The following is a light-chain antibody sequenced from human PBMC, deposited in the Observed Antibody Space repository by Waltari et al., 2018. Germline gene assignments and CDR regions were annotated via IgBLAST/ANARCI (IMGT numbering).Light chain of an antibody. Sequence: EIVLTQSPGTLSLSPGERATLSCRGSQSVSSSYLAWYQQKTGRAPRLLIVGASSRATGIPDRFSGSGSGTDFTLTISRLEPEDFAVYYCQQYGSSPTWTFGQGTKVEIK. CDR3: QQYGSSPTWT. V-gene: IGKV3-20*01. CDR1: QSVSSSY. CDR2: GAS. J-gene: IGKJ1*01.